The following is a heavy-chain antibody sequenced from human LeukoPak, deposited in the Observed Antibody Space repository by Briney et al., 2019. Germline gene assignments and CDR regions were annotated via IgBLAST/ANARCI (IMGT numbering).Heavy chain of an antibody. J-gene: IGHJ3*02. CDR1: GYTFTSYY. CDR2: INPNSGGT. Sequence: GSVKVSCKASGYTFTSYYMHWVRQAPGQGLEWMGWINPNSGGTNYAQNLQGRVTITRDTSTSTAYMELNRRRTEDTSVYYFSRDLVDGLDDFDIWGQGTMVTVSS. D-gene: IGHD6-19*01. V-gene: IGHV1-2*02. CDR3: SRDLVDGLDDFDI.